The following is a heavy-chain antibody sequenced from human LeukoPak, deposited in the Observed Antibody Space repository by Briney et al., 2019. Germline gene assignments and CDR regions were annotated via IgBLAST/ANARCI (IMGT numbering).Heavy chain of an antibody. V-gene: IGHV3-74*01. CDR1: GFTFSSYW. Sequence: GGSLRLSCGASGFTFSSYWMHWVRQAPGKGRVWVSRINSDGSSTSYADSVKGRFTISRDNAKNTLYLQMNSLRAEHMAVYYCARSPDLTFGVVYYYYYMDVWGKGTTVTVS. D-gene: IGHD3-3*01. CDR2: INSDGSST. J-gene: IGHJ6*03. CDR3: ARSPDLTFGVVYYYYYMDV.